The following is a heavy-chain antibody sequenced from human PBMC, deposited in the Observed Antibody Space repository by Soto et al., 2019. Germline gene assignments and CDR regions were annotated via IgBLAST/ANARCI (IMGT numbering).Heavy chain of an antibody. J-gene: IGHJ4*02. V-gene: IGHV3-33*01. CDR3: ARDGAAVVGTFDY. CDR1: GLTFRNYG. CDR2: IYNDGSNK. Sequence: QVQLVESGGGVVQPGGSLRLSCEVSGLTFRNYGMHWVRQAPGKGPEWVEMIYNDGSNKEYADSVKGRFTISRDNSKSTLFLQMNSLRVADTAVYFCARDGAAVVGTFDYWGQGTLVTVSS. D-gene: IGHD6-19*01.